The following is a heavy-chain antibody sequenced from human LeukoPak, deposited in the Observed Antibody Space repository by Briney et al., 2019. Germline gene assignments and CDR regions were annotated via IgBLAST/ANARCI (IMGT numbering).Heavy chain of an antibody. D-gene: IGHD3-10*01. J-gene: IGHJ5*02. Sequence: SETLSLTCTVFGGSISSYSWSWIRQPAGKGLEWIGRVSSSGSSKFNPSLKSRLTISIDRSKNQFSLKLTSVTAADTAVYYCARDMIRGATNWFDPWGQGTLVTVSS. CDR2: VSSSGSS. CDR1: GGSISSYS. CDR3: ARDMIRGATNWFDP. V-gene: IGHV4-4*07.